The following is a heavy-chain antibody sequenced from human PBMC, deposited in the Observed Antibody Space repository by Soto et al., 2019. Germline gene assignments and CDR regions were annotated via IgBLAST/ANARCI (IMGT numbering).Heavy chain of an antibody. V-gene: IGHV4-4*02. Sequence: SGTLSLTCDVSGGSISSSNWWSWVRQPPGKGLEWIGEIYHSGSTNYNPSLKSRVTISVDKSKNQFSLKLSSVTAADTAVYYCAREVARGIAVAGTGYFDYWGQGTLVTVSS. CDR1: GGSISSSNW. D-gene: IGHD6-19*01. CDR2: IYHSGST. CDR3: AREVARGIAVAGTGYFDY. J-gene: IGHJ4*02.